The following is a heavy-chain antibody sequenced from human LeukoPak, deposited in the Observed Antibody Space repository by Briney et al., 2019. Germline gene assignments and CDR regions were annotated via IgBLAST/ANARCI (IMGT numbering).Heavy chain of an antibody. CDR2: ISSSGSTI. CDR3: ARGEWSSSPFDY. CDR1: GFTFSSYE. J-gene: IGHJ4*02. D-gene: IGHD6-6*01. Sequence: GGSLRLSCAASGFTFSSYEMNWVRQAPGKGLEWVSYISSSGSTIYYADSVKGRFTISRDNARNSLYLQMNSLRAEDTAVYYCARGEWSSSPFDYWGQGTLVTVSS. V-gene: IGHV3-48*03.